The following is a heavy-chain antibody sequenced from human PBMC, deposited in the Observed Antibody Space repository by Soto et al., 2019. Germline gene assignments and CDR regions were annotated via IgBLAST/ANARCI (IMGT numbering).Heavy chain of an antibody. CDR2: INTSNGNT. J-gene: IGHJ4*02. CDR3: ARVGYDILTGYFSHRFDH. V-gene: IGHV1-18*01. Sequence: QVQLVQSGAEVKKPGDSVKVSCKASGYTFSSYGISWVRQAPGRGPEWMGWINTSNGNTNYKQNLQGRVTMTTDTSTRTVFMDLRSLRSDDTAVYYCARVGYDILTGYFSHRFDHWGQGTLVTVSS. CDR1: GYTFSSYG. D-gene: IGHD3-9*01.